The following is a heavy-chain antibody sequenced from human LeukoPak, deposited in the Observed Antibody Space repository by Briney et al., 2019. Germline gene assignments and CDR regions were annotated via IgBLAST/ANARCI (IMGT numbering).Heavy chain of an antibody. CDR2: TYYRSKWYN. Sequence: SQTLSLTCAISGDSVSSNSAAWNWIRQSPSRDLEWLGRTYYRSKWYNDYAVSVKSRITINPDTSKNQFSLQLNSVTPEDTAVYYCARAQLMYSSGWYGYYYGMDVWGKGTTVTVSS. CDR3: ARAQLMYSSGWYGYYYGMDV. J-gene: IGHJ6*04. CDR1: GDSVSSNSAA. V-gene: IGHV6-1*01. D-gene: IGHD6-19*01.